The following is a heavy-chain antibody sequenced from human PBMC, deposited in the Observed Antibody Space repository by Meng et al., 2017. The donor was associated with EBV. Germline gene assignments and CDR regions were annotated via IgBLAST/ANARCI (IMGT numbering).Heavy chain of an antibody. CDR3: ARPFPSIVSPRLDPFGE. V-gene: IGHV4-39*01. CDR2: VHYSGST. CDR1: GGSISSFYY. D-gene: IGHD5/OR15-5a*01. J-gene: IGHJ4*02. Sequence: QLQLQESGPGQVKPSETLSLTCTVSGGSISSFYYWGWSRQPPGRGLEWIGSVHYSGSTYYSPSLKSRITVSVDTSKNQFSLRLTSVTAADTAVYYCARPFPSIVSPRLDPFGEWGQGTLVTVSS.